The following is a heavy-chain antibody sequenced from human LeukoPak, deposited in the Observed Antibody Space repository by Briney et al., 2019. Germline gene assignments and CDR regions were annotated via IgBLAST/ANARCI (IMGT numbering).Heavy chain of an antibody. CDR3: ARAGSMWELPNYFDY. Sequence: SGTLSLTCAVSGGSISSSNWWSWVRQPPGKGLEWIGEIYHSGSTNYNPSLKSRVTISVDTSKNQFSLKLSSVTAADTAVYYCARAGSMWELPNYFDYWGQGTLVTVSS. CDR1: GGSISSSNW. J-gene: IGHJ4*02. CDR2: IYHSGST. D-gene: IGHD1-26*01. V-gene: IGHV4-4*02.